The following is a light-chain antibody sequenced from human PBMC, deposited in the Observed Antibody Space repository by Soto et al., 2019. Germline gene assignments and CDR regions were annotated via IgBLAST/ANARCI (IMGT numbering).Light chain of an antibody. J-gene: IGKJ3*01. CDR2: DAS. CDR3: QQRSNGPRFT. Sequence: EIVLTQSPATLSLSPGERATLSCRASQSIGGNLAWYQQKPGQAPRLLIYDASNRATGIPARFSGEGSGTDFTLTISSLEPEDFAVYYFQQRSNGPRFTFGPGTKVDI. CDR1: QSIGGN. V-gene: IGKV3-11*01.